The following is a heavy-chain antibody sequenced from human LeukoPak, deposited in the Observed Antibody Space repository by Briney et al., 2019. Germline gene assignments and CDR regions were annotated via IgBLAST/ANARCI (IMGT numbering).Heavy chain of an antibody. J-gene: IGHJ6*03. Sequence: GGSLRLSCAASGFTFSRYSMNWVREAPGKGLEWVSSISSSSSYIYYADSVKGRFTISRDNAKNSLYLQMNSLRAEDTAVYYCARALPRSIAARYYYYYYMDVWGKGTTVIVSS. CDR2: ISSSSSYI. V-gene: IGHV3-21*01. CDR3: ARALPRSIAARYYYYYYMDV. D-gene: IGHD6-6*01. CDR1: GFTFSRYS.